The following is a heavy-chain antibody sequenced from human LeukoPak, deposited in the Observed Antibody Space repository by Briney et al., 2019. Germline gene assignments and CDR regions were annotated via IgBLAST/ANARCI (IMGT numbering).Heavy chain of an antibody. CDR1: GGSISSGDYY. CDR3: AREKARYAFDY. Sequence: SETLSLTCTVSGGSISSGDYYWSWIRQPPGKGLEWIGYIYYSGSTYYNPSLESRVTISVDTSKNQFSLKLSSVTAADTAVYYCAREKARYAFDYWGQGTLVTVSS. D-gene: IGHD3-9*01. CDR2: IYYSGST. J-gene: IGHJ4*02. V-gene: IGHV4-30-4*08.